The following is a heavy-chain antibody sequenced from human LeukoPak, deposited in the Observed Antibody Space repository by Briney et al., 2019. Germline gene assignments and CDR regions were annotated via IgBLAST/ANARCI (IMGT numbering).Heavy chain of an antibody. Sequence: SETLSLTCTVSGGSINSDNYYWSWIRQPPGKGLEWIGNIYYRGSTNYNPSLKSRVTMSVDTSKNQFSLKVSSVTAADTAVYYCARDGGGKSRPFDYWGQGTPVTVSS. J-gene: IGHJ4*02. CDR2: IYYRGST. CDR1: GGSINSDNYY. D-gene: IGHD4-23*01. V-gene: IGHV4-61*01. CDR3: ARDGGGKSRPFDY.